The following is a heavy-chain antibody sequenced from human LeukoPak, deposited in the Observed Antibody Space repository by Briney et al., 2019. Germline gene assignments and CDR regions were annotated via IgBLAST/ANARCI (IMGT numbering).Heavy chain of an antibody. CDR1: GGSISSSSYY. V-gene: IGHV4-61*05. Sequence: PSETLSLTCTVSGGSISSSSYYWGWIRQPPGKGLEWIGYIYYSGSTNYNPSLKSRVTISVDTSKNQFSLKLSSVTAADTAVYYCARGYSSSWVRYYMDVWGKGTTVTVSS. D-gene: IGHD6-13*01. J-gene: IGHJ6*03. CDR3: ARGYSSSWVRYYMDV. CDR2: IYYSGST.